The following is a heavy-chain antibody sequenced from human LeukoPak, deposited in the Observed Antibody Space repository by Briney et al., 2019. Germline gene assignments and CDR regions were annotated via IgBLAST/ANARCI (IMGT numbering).Heavy chain of an antibody. CDR1: GGSFSGYY. D-gene: IGHD3-10*01. CDR2: INRSGST. V-gene: IGHV4-34*01. J-gene: IGHJ4*02. Sequence: PSETLSLTCAVYGGSFSGYYWSWIRQPPGKGLEWIGEINRSGSTNYNPSLKSRVTISVDTSKNQFSLKLSSVTAADTAVYYCARRGRLRTFDYWGQGTLVTVSS. CDR3: ARRGRLRTFDY.